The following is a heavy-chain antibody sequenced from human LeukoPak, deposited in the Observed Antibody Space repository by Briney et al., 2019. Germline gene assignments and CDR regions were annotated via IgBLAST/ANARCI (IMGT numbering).Heavy chain of an antibody. CDR2: IGSSGSTI. CDR1: GFTFSSYE. CDR3: ARVLITGVDY. Sequence: AGGSLRLSCAASGFTFSSYEMNWVRQAPGKGLEWVSYIGSSGSTIYYADSVKGRFAISRDNAKNSLYLQMNSLRAEDTAVYYCARVLITGVDYWGQGTLVTVSS. V-gene: IGHV3-48*03. J-gene: IGHJ4*02. D-gene: IGHD7-27*01.